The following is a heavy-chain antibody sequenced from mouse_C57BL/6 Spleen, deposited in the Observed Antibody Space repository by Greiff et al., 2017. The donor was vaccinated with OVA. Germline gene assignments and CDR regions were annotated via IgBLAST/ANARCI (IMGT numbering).Heavy chain of an antibody. J-gene: IGHJ1*03. V-gene: IGHV1-18*01. CDR1: GYTFTDYN. CDR3: TRVYYYGSSTYWYFDV. Sequence: VQLQQSGPELVKPGASVKIPCKASGYTFTDYNMDWVKQSHGKSLEWSGDINPNNGGTIYNQKFKGKATLTVDTSSSTAYMELRSLTSEDTAVYYCTRVYYYGSSTYWYFDVWGTGTTVTVSS. D-gene: IGHD1-1*01. CDR2: INPNNGGT.